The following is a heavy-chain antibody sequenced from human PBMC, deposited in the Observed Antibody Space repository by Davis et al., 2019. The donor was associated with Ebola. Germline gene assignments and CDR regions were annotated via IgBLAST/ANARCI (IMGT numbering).Heavy chain of an antibody. CDR1: GGTFSSYA. V-gene: IGHV1-69*06. CDR2: IIPIFGTA. Sequence: AASVKVSCKASGGTFSSYAISWVRQAPGQGLEWMGGIIPIFGTANYAQKFQGRVTITADKSTSTAYMELSSLRSEDTAVYYCAREGRGIAAAGAEGFDYWGQGTLVTVPS. D-gene: IGHD6-13*01. CDR3: AREGRGIAAAGAEGFDY. J-gene: IGHJ4*02.